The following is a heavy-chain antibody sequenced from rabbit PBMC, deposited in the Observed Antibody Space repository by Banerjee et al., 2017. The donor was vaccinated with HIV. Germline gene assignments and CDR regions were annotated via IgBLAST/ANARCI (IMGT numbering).Heavy chain of an antibody. J-gene: IGHJ4*01. V-gene: IGHV1S40*01. CDR1: GFSFSSGYD. Sequence: QQLVESGGGLVKPGASLTLTCKASGFSFSSGYDMCWVRQAPGKGLEWIACIYTGSSGSTYYATWAKGRFTISKTSSTTVTLQMTSLTAADTATYFCARRDYDYGDAYKLWGPGTLVTDS. CDR2: IYTGSSGST. CDR3: ARRDYDYGDAYKL. D-gene: IGHD2-1*01.